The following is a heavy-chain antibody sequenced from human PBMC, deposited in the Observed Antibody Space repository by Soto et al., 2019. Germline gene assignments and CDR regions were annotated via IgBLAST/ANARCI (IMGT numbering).Heavy chain of an antibody. D-gene: IGHD3-22*01. Sequence: GGSLRLSCAASGFTFSSYAMSWVRQAPGKGLEWVSAISGSGGSTYYVDSVKGRFTISRDNSKNTLYLQMNSLRAEDTAVYYCAKGGGYYDSSGYADYWGQGTLVTVSS. CDR1: GFTFSSYA. V-gene: IGHV3-23*01. CDR3: AKGGGYYDSSGYADY. CDR2: ISGSGGST. J-gene: IGHJ4*02.